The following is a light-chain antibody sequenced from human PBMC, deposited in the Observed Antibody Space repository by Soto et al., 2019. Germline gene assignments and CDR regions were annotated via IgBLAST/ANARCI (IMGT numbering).Light chain of an antibody. CDR3: QQYNNWPLWT. J-gene: IGKJ1*01. Sequence: IVMTQSPATLSLSPGERATLSCRANQNITSDLAWYQQIPDQAPRLIFYAASTRATVIPARFSGSGSGSEFTLSIPSLQSEDFAVYYCQQYNNWPLWTFGQGTKLEIK. CDR1: QNITSD. CDR2: AAS. V-gene: IGKV3-15*01.